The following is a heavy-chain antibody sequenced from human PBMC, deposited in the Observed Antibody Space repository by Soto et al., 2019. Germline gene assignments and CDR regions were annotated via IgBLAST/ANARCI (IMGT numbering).Heavy chain of an antibody. V-gene: IGHV5-51*01. J-gene: IGHJ4*02. CDR3: ARQRGYCSGGSCYSRFFDY. CDR1: GKGCSSWW. Sequence: IPNSGSGKGCSSWWSPCQRQKPGKGLEWMGIIYPGDSDTRYSPSFQGQVTISADKSISTAYLQWSSLKASDTAMYYCARQRGYCSGGSCYSRFFDYWGQGTLVTVSS. CDR2: IYPGDSDT. D-gene: IGHD2-15*01.